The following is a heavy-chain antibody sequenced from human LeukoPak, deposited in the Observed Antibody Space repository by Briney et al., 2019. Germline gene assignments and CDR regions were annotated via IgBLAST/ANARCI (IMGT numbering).Heavy chain of an antibody. CDR2: IYYTGST. J-gene: IGHJ6*03. CDR3: ARQTRNSYYYYYYMDV. V-gene: IGHV4-39*01. D-gene: IGHD4-23*01. CDR1: GGSISSSSYY. Sequence: SETLSLTCTVSGGSISSSSYYWGWIRQPPGKGLEWIGSIYYTGSTYYNPSLKGRVTISVDTSKNQFSLKLSSVTAADTAVYYCARQTRNSYYYYYYMDVWGKGTTVTISS.